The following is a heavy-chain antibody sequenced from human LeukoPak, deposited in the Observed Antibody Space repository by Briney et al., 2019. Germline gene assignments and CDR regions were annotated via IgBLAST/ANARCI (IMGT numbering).Heavy chain of an antibody. CDR1: GFTFSTYA. Sequence: GGSLRLSCAASGFTFSTYALTWVRQAPGKGLEWVSSISSSSSYIYYADSVKGRFTISRDNAKNSLYLQMNSLRAEDTAVYYCIRANYDSSGYYSYAEYFQHWGQGTLVTVSS. CDR3: IRANYDSSGYYSYAEYFQH. CDR2: ISSSSSYI. V-gene: IGHV3-21*01. D-gene: IGHD3-22*01. J-gene: IGHJ1*01.